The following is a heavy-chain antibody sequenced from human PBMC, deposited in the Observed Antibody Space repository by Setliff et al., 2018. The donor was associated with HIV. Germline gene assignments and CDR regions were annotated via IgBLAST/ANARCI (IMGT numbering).Heavy chain of an antibody. CDR1: GASFNNYY. V-gene: IGHV4-34*01. Sequence: NPSETLSLTCAVYGASFNNYYWSWIRQPSGRGLEWIGEINHSGGTNYNPSLKSRVTISVDTSKNQFSLRLSSVAAGDTAVYYCARSIVPVASGYYYFEYWGQGTLVTVSS. D-gene: IGHD3-3*01. CDR3: ARSIVPVASGYYYFEY. J-gene: IGHJ4*02. CDR2: INHSGGT.